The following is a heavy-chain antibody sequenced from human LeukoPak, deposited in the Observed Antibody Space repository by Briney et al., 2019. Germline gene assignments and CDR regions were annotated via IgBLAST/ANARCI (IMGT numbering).Heavy chain of an antibody. V-gene: IGHV3-21*01. CDR3: ASKESWDSSGYHPSGY. J-gene: IGHJ4*02. Sequence: PGGSLRLSCAASGFTFSSYWMNWVRQAPGKGLEWVSSISSSSSYIYYADSVKGRFTISRDNAKNSLYLQMNSLRAEDTAVYYCASKESWDSSGYHPSGYWGQGTLVTVSS. D-gene: IGHD3-22*01. CDR2: ISSSSSYI. CDR1: GFTFSSYW.